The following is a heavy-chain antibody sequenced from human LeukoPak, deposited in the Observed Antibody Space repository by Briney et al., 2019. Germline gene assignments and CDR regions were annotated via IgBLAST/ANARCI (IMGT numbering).Heavy chain of an antibody. D-gene: IGHD2-2*02. CDR3: ARGVLRRGYQLLYREYFQH. J-gene: IGHJ1*01. V-gene: IGHV4-34*01. Sequence: SETLSLTCAVYGGSFSGYYWSWIRQPPGKGLEWIGEINHSGSTNYNPSLKSRVTISVDTSKNQFSLKLSSVTAADTAVYYCARGVLRRGYQLLYREYFQHWGQGTLVTVSS. CDR1: GGSFSGYY. CDR2: INHSGST.